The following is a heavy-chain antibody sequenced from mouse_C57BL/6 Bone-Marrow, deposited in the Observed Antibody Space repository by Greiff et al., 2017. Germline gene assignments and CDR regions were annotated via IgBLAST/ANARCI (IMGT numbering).Heavy chain of an antibody. CDR2: IYPRSGNT. J-gene: IGHJ2*01. D-gene: IGHD2-4*01. CDR3: ARSRSFYYDYDPFDY. V-gene: IGHV1-81*01. Sequence: VQLVESGAELARPGASVKLSCKASGYTFTSYGISWVKQRTGQGLEWIGEIYPRSGNTYYNEKFKGKATLTADKSSSTAYMDLRSLTSEDSAVYFCARSRSFYYDYDPFDYWGQGTTLSVSS. CDR1: GYTFTSYG.